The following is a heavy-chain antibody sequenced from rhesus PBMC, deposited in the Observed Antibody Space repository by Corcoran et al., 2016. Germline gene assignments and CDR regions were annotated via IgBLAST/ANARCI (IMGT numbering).Heavy chain of an antibody. Sequence: QVQLQESGPGLVKPSETLSLTCAVSGGSISSSNWWRWLRQPPGKGLEWIGYISGRSGSTYYNPSRKSRVTISTDTSKNQFSLKLSSVTAADTAVYYGARVGQLGFFDYWGQGVLVTVSS. D-gene: IGHD6-25*01. CDR3: ARVGQLGFFDY. V-gene: IGHV4-65*01. CDR1: GGSISSSNW. CDR2: ISGRSGST. J-gene: IGHJ4*01.